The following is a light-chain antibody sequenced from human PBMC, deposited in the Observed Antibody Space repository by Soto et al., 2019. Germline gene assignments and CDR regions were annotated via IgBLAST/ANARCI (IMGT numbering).Light chain of an antibody. V-gene: IGLV4-69*01. CDR3: QTWGTGIRV. Sequence: QLVLTQSPSASASLGASVKLTCTLSSGHSRYAIAWHQQQPEKGPRYLMNVNSDGSHKKGDGIPDRFSGSSSGAERYLTISSLQPEDEADYYCQTWGTGIRVFGGGTKLTVL. J-gene: IGLJ3*02. CDR1: SGHSRYA. CDR2: VNSDGSH.